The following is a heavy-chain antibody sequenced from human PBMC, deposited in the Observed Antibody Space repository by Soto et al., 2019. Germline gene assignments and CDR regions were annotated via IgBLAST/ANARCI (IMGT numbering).Heavy chain of an antibody. CDR2: INAGNGNT. CDR1: GYTFTSYA. J-gene: IGHJ4*02. V-gene: IGHV1-3*01. CDR3: AREWSITIFGVGIIGLDY. Sequence: QVQLVQSGAEVKKPGASVKVSCKASGYTFTSYAMHWVRQAPGQRLEWMGWINAGNGNTKYSQKFQGRVTITRDTSASTDYMELSSLRSEDTAVYCCAREWSITIFGVGIIGLDYWGQGTLVTVSS. D-gene: IGHD3-3*01.